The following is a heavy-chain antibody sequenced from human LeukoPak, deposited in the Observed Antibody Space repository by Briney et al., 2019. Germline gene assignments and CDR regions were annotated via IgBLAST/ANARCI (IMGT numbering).Heavy chain of an antibody. CDR2: IYSSGST. V-gene: IGHV4-59*01. D-gene: IGHD2-2*01. Sequence: SETLSLTCTVSGGFISNYYWSWIRQPPGKGLDWIGFIYSSGSTNYNPSLKSRVTMSVDTSKNQFSLNLNSVTAADTAVYYCARLYCSTTSCFDYWGQGTLVTVSS. CDR3: ARLYCSTTSCFDY. CDR1: GGFISNYY. J-gene: IGHJ4*02.